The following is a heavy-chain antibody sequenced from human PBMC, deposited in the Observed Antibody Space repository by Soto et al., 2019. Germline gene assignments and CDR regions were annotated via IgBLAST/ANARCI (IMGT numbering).Heavy chain of an antibody. D-gene: IGHD6-19*01. CDR2: IIPIFGTA. CDR3: ARDPYSSGPLPRRAYSFDY. CDR1: GGTFSSYA. Sequence: SVKVSCKASGGTFSSYAISWVRQAPGQGLEWMGGIIPIFGTANYAQKFQGRVTITADESTSTAYMELSSLRSEDTAVYYCARDPYSSGPLPRRAYSFDYWGQGTL. J-gene: IGHJ4*02. V-gene: IGHV1-69*13.